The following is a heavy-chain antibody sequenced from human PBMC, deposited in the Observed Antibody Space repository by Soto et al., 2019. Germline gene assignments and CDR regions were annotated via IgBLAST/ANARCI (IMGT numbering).Heavy chain of an antibody. CDR3: AFPATADFDY. V-gene: IGHV4-4*02. CDR2: IYHSGTT. CDR1: GGAISITNW. Sequence: QVQLQESGPGLVKPSGTLSLTCAVSGGAISITNWGTWVRQSPGRGLEWIGEIYHSGTTNYSPSLKSRVNIAVDMSTNHLSLTLISVTAADTAVYYCAFPATADFDYWGKGILVTVSS. D-gene: IGHD6-13*01. J-gene: IGHJ4*02.